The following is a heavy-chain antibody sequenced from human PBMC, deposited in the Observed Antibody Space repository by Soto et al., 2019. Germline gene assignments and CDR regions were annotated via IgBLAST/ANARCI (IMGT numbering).Heavy chain of an antibody. CDR3: AHSRPFWSGDGPHYYGMDV. Sequence: GSGPTLVNPTQTLTLTCTFSGFSLSTSGVGVGWIRQPPGKALEWLALIYWDDDKRYSPSLKSRLTITKDTSKNQVVLTMTNMDPVDTATYYCAHSRPFWSGDGPHYYGMDVWGQGTTVTVSS. CDR1: GFSLSTSGVG. V-gene: IGHV2-5*02. CDR2: IYWDDDK. D-gene: IGHD3-3*01. J-gene: IGHJ6*02.